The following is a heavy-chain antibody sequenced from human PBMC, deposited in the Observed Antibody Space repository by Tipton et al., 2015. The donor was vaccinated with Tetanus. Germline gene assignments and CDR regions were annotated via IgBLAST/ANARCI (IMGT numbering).Heavy chain of an antibody. J-gene: IGHJ6*02. CDR2: ISSSSSYI. D-gene: IGHD5-12*01. Sequence: SLRLSCAASGFTFSSYSMNWVRQAPGKGLEWVSSISSSSSYIYYADSAKGRFTISRDNAKNSLYLQMNSLRAEDTAVYYCARENGGYDYYYYYGMDVWGQGTTVTVSS. V-gene: IGHV3-21*01. CDR1: GFTFSSYS. CDR3: ARENGGYDYYYYYGMDV.